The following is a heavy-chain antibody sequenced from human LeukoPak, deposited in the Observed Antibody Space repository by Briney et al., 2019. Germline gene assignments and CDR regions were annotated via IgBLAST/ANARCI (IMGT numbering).Heavy chain of an antibody. J-gene: IGHJ4*02. CDR2: IWYDGSNK. CDR3: ATVRGSSGTYYIDY. D-gene: IGHD3-10*01. V-gene: IGHV3-33*01. Sequence: PGGSLRLSCAASGFTFSNYGMHWVRQAPGKGLEWVAIIWYDGSNKYYADSVKGRFTISRDNSKNTLYLQMNSLRVEDTAIYYCATVRGSSGTYYIDYWGQGTLATVSS. CDR1: GFTFSNYG.